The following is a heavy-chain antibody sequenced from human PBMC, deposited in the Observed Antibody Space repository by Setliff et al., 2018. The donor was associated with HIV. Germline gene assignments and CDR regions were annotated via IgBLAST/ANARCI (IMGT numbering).Heavy chain of an antibody. CDR3: ARKLQPGYGMDV. D-gene: IGHD5-18*01. V-gene: IGHV3-7*01. CDR2: INQDGNEK. Sequence: GGSLRLSCAASGFTFTSYWMIWVRQAPGKGLEWVANINQDGNEKNDVDSVKGRFTISRDNTKNSLYLQMDSLRAEDTTVYYCARKLQPGYGMDVRGQGTAVTVSS. CDR1: GFTFTSYW. J-gene: IGHJ6*02.